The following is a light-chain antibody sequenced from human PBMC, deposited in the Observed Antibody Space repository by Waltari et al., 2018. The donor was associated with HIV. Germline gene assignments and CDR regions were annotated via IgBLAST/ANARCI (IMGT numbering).Light chain of an antibody. CDR2: DVS. CDR3: CSYAGSYHVV. J-gene: IGLJ2*01. V-gene: IGLV2-11*01. CDR1: RRDVGGYNY. Sequence: QSALTQPRSVSGSPGQSVTISCTGPRRDVGGYNYVSWYQQHPGKAPKLMIYDVSKRPSGVPDRFSGSKSGNTASLTISGLQAEDEADYYCCSYAGSYHVVFGGGTKLTVL.